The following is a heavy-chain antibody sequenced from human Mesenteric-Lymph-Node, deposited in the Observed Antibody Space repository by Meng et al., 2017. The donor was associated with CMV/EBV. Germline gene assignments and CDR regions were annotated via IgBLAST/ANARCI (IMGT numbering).Heavy chain of an antibody. J-gene: IGHJ4*02. CDR1: GFTFSNYA. D-gene: IGHD6-19*01. CDR3: AKDQGIAVAGPPGKFDH. V-gene: IGHV3-30*04. CDR2: ISYDGSTI. Sequence: GESLKISCVASGFTFSNYAMHWVRQAPGKGLEWVALISYDGSTIYYADSVEGRFTISRDNSKKTVYLQMNSLGAEDTAVYYCAKDQGIAVAGPPGKFDHWGQGTLVTVSS.